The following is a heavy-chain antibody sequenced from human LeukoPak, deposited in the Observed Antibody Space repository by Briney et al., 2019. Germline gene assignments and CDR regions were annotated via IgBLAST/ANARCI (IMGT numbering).Heavy chain of an antibody. D-gene: IGHD4-17*01. J-gene: IGHJ3*01. V-gene: IGHV3-23*01. CDR2: ITGGGRT. CDR3: ARDPNGDYIGAFDF. Sequence: GGSLRLSCAASGFTFNNYAVMWVRQAQGQGLEWVSAITGGGRTYYADSVKGRFTISRDNSKNALYLQMNRLRGEDTARYFCARDPNGDYIGAFDFLGQGTVVTVSS. CDR1: GFTFNNYA.